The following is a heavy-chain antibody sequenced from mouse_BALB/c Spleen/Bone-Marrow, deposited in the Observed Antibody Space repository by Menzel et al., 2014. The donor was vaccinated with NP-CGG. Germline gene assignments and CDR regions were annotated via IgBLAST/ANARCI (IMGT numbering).Heavy chain of an antibody. CDR2: IDPASDYT. CDR3: ATPTGTFDY. J-gene: IGHJ2*01. CDR1: GFNIKDTY. V-gene: IGHV14-3*02. D-gene: IGHD4-1*02. Sequence: EVMLVESGAELVKPGASVKLSCTASGFNIKDTYMHWVKQRPEQGLEWIGRIDPASDYTQFDSKFQGKATITADTSSNTAYLQLSSLTSEDTAVYYCATPTGTFDYWGQGTTLTVSS.